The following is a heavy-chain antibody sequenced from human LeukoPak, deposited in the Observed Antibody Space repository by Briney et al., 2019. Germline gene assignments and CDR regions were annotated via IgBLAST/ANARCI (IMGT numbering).Heavy chain of an antibody. CDR1: RFTFSNYA. CDR2: IGASGDST. V-gene: IGHV3-23*01. J-gene: IGHJ4*02. CDR3: AKMPVSYSSGWSTFDY. D-gene: IGHD6-19*01. Sequence: QSGGSLRLSCAASRFTFSNYAMSWVRQAPVKGLEWVSGIGASGDSTYYADSVKGRFTISRDNSKNTLYLQMNSLRAEDTGVYYCAKMPVSYSSGWSTFDYWGQGNLVSVSS.